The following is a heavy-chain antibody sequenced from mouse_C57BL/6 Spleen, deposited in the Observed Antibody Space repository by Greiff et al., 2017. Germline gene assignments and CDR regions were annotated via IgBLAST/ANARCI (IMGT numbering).Heavy chain of an antibody. CDR2: ISDGGSYT. CDR3: ARDLDYGTFAY. CDR1: GFTFSSYA. D-gene: IGHD1-1*01. Sequence: EVHLVESGGGLVKPGGSLKLSCAASGFTFSSYAMSWVRQTPEKRLEWVATISDGGSYTYYPDNVKGRFTISRDNAKNNLYLQMSHLKSEDTAMYYCARDLDYGTFAYWGQGTLVTVSA. V-gene: IGHV5-4*01. J-gene: IGHJ3*01.